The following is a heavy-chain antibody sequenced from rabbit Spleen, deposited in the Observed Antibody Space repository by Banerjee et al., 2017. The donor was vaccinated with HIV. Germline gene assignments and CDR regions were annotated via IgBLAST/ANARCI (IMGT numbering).Heavy chain of an antibody. D-gene: IGHD8-1*01. CDR1: GFSFSRSYD. V-gene: IGHV1S45*01. J-gene: IGHJ4*01. Sequence: QEQLVESGGGLVKPVASLTLTCKASGFSFSRSYDMCWVRQAPGKGLEWIGCIYTGNGHTHYASWAKGRFTIAITSSTTVTLQMTGMTAADTATYFCARDAGSYDYIDVYFNLWGPGTLVTVS. CDR3: ARDAGSYDYIDVYFNL. CDR2: IYTGNGHT.